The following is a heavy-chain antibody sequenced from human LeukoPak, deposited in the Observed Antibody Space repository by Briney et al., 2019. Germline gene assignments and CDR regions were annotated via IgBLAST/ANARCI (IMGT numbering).Heavy chain of an antibody. D-gene: IGHD6-13*01. Sequence: PGRSLRLSCAASGFTFSSYAMHWVRQAPGKGLEWVAVISYDGSNKYYADSVKGRFTISRDNSKNTLYLQMNSLRAEDTAVYYCARVGPLGIAAAIDYWGQGALVTVSS. CDR2: ISYDGSNK. CDR1: GFTFSSYA. J-gene: IGHJ4*02. V-gene: IGHV3-30-3*01. CDR3: ARVGPLGIAAAIDY.